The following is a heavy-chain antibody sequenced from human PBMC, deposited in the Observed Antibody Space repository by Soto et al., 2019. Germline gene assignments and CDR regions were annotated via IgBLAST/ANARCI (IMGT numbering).Heavy chain of an antibody. D-gene: IGHD3-3*01. CDR3: ARYGVTIFGVVSLNCYGMDV. CDR1: GGTFSSYA. CDR2: IIPIFGTA. Sequence: SVKVSCKASGGTFSSYAISWVRQAPGQGLEWMGGIIPIFGTANYAQKFQGRVTITADESTSTAYMELSSLRSEDTAVYYCARYGVTIFGVVSLNCYGMDVWGQGTTVTVSS. J-gene: IGHJ6*02. V-gene: IGHV1-69*13.